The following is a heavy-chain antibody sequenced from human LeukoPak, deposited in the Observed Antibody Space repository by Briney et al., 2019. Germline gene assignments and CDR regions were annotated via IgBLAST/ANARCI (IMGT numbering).Heavy chain of an antibody. CDR3: ARDSGNYLDAFDI. J-gene: IGHJ3*02. Sequence: GGSLRLSCAASGFTFSSYSMNWVRQAPGKGLEWVSSISSISSYIYYADSVKGRFTISRDNAKNSLYLQMNSLRAEDTAVYYCARDSGNYLDAFDIWGQGTMVTVSS. D-gene: IGHD1-7*01. CDR2: ISSISSYI. CDR1: GFTFSSYS. V-gene: IGHV3-21*01.